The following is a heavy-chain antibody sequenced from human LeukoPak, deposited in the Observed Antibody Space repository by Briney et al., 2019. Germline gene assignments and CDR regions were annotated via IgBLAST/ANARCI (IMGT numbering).Heavy chain of an antibody. V-gene: IGHV4-59*01. J-gene: IGHJ6*03. CDR3: ARARIRISGYDSFYYYYMDV. Sequence: SETLSLTCTVSGGSISSYYWSWIRQPPGKGLEWIGYIYYSGSTNYNPSLKSRVTISVDTSKNQFSLKLSSVTAADTAVYYCARARIRISGYDSFYYYYMDVWGKGTTVTVSS. CDR2: IYYSGST. D-gene: IGHD5-12*01. CDR1: GGSISSYY.